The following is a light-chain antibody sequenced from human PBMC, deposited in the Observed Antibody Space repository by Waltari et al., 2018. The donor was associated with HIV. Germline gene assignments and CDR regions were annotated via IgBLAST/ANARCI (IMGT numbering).Light chain of an antibody. CDR1: SSDVGGYNY. CDR2: EVS. V-gene: IGLV2-8*01. J-gene: IGLJ2*01. Sequence: QSALTQPPSASGSPGQSVPISCTGTSSDVGGYNYVPWYQQHPGKAPKLMIHEVSKRPSGVPDRFSGSKSGNTASLTVSGLQAEDEADYYCSSYAGSNNEVFGGGTKLTVL. CDR3: SSYAGSNNEV.